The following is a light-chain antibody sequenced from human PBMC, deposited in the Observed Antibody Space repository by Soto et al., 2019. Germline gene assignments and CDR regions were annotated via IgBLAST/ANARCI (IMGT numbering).Light chain of an antibody. CDR2: EVG. CDR3: SSYTTTSALGL. V-gene: IGLV2-14*01. J-gene: IGLJ3*02. Sequence: QSALTQPASVSGSPGQSINISCTGTSSDVGGYGFVSWYQQHPGKAPKLHIYEVGNRPSGVSNRFSGSKSCNTASLTISGLQAEDEADYYCSSYTTTSALGLFGGGTKVTVL. CDR1: SSDVGGYGF.